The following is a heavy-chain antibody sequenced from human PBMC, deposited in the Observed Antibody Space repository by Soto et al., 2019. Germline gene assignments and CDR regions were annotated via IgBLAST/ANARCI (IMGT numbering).Heavy chain of an antibody. CDR3: AGGFPYSNYFDY. J-gene: IGHJ4*02. CDR1: GGSIRSGGYY. CDR2: IYYSGST. V-gene: IGHV4-31*03. Sequence: PSETLSLTCTVSGGSIRSGGYYWSWIRQHPGKGLEWIGYIYYSGSTYYNPSLKSRVTISADTSKNQFSLKLSSVTAADTAVYYCAGGFPYSNYFDYWGQGTLVTVSS. D-gene: IGHD4-4*01.